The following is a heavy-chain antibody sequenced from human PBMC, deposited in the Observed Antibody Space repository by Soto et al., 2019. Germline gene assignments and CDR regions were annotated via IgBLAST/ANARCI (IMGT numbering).Heavy chain of an antibody. D-gene: IGHD3-16*02. CDR2: IYHSGST. Sequence: PSETLSLTCAVSGGSISSSNWWSWVRQPPGKGLEWIGEIYHSGSTNYNPSLKSRVTISVDKSKNQFSLKLSSVTAADTAVYYCARGCKHVWGSYRQYYFDYWGQGTLVTVSS. CDR1: GGSISSSNW. J-gene: IGHJ4*02. CDR3: ARGCKHVWGSYRQYYFDY. V-gene: IGHV4-4*02.